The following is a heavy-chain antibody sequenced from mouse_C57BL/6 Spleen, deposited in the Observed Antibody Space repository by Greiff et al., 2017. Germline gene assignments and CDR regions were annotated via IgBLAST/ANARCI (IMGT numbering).Heavy chain of an antibody. V-gene: IGHV1-50*01. J-gene: IGHJ2*01. CDR2: LDPSDSYP. D-gene: IGHD2-4*01. CDR3: ARYDYDGNY. CDR1: GYTFTSYW. Sequence: VQLQQPGAELVKPGASVKLSCKASGYTFTSYWMQWVKQRPGPGLEWIGELDPSDSYPNYNQKFKGKATLTVDTSSSTAYMQLSSLTSEDSAVYYCARYDYDGNYWGQGTTLTVSS.